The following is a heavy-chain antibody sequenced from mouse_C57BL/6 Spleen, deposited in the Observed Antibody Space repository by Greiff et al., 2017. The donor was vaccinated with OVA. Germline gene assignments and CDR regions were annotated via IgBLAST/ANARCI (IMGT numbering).Heavy chain of an antibody. J-gene: IGHJ3*01. Sequence: QVQLQQPGAELVKPGASVKVSCKASGYTFTSYWMHWVKQRPGQGLEWIGRIHPSDSDTNYNQKFKGKATLTVDKSSSTAYMQLSSLTSEDSAVYYCAIPAQATLFADWGQGTLVTVSA. V-gene: IGHV1-74*01. D-gene: IGHD3-2*02. CDR1: GYTFTSYW. CDR3: AIPAQATLFAD. CDR2: IHPSDSDT.